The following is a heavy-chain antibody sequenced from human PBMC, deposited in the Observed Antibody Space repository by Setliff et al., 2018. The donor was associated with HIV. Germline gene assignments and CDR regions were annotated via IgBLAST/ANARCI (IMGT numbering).Heavy chain of an antibody. D-gene: IGHD3-22*01. CDR3: ARDPHYFDTSGHYSWFYFDY. CDR2: ISSSGST. Sequence: SETLSLTCAVYGGSFSAYRWSWIRQSPGRGLEWIGSISSSGSTTYHPSLRSRVTVSAATSKNQFSLKLTSVTAADTAVYFCARDPHYFDTSGHYSWFYFDYWGQGTLVTVSS. V-gene: IGHV4-34*11. CDR1: GGSFSAYR. J-gene: IGHJ4*02.